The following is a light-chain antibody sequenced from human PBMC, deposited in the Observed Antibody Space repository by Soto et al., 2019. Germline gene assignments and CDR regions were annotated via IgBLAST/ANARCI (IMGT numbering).Light chain of an antibody. CDR1: SSNVGAGYD. J-gene: IGLJ1*01. CDR3: QSYDSSLSGDV. CDR2: GNT. Sequence: SVLTQPPSVSGAPGQRVTLSCPGSSSNVGAGYDVHWYQQLPGTAPKLLIYGNTKRPSGVPDRFSGSKSGTSASLAITGLQAEDEADYYCQSYDSSLSGDVFGTGTKGTVL. V-gene: IGLV1-40*01.